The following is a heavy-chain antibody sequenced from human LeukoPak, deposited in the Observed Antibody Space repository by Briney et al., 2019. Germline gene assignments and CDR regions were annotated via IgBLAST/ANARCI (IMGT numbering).Heavy chain of an antibody. CDR2: IIGNGGAT. D-gene: IGHD3-22*01. CDR3: AKDLRYYYDSPADH. J-gene: IGHJ4*02. V-gene: IGHV3-23*01. CDR1: GFTFNNYA. Sequence: GGSLRLSCAASGFTFNNYAMTWVRQAPGKGLEWVSSIIGNGGATYYADSVKGRFTISRDNSQDRQHIQMSSLRDDDTAVYYCAKDLRYYYDSPADHWGQGTLVTVSS.